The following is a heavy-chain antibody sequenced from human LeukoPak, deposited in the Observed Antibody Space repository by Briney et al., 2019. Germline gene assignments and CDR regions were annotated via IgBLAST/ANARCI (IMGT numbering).Heavy chain of an antibody. CDR1: GYTFTSYA. Sequence: GASVKVSCKASGYTFTSYAMHWLRQAPGQRLEWMGWINAGNGNTKYSQKFQGRVTITRDTSASTAYMELSSLRSEDTAVYYCARGEMATISWFDPWGQGTLVTVSS. D-gene: IGHD5-24*01. J-gene: IGHJ5*02. CDR2: INAGNGNT. V-gene: IGHV1-3*01. CDR3: ARGEMATISWFDP.